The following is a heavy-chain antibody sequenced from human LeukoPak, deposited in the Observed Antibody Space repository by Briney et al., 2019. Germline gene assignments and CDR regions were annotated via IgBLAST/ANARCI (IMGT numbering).Heavy chain of an antibody. CDR3: SSGWALSS. V-gene: IGHV6-1*01. Sequence: SQTLSLTCAISGDSVSSNSAAWNWIRQSPSRGLEWLGRTYFRSQWYQDYAVSVKGRITIDSDTSKNQFSLHLSSVTPGDTAAYYCSSGWALSSWGQGTLVTVSS. J-gene: IGHJ5*02. CDR2: TYFRSQWYQ. D-gene: IGHD2-2*01. CDR1: GDSVSSNSAA.